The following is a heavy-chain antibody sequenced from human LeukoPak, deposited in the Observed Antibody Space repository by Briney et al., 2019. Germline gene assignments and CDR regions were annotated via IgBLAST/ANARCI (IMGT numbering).Heavy chain of an antibody. Sequence: ASVKVSCKASGYTFTSYGISWVRQAPGQGLEWMGWINPNSGGTNYAQKFQGRVTMTRDTSISTAYMELSRLRSDDTAVYYCARDPPYYDFWTPYGIDVWGQGTTVTVSS. J-gene: IGHJ6*02. CDR3: ARDPPYYDFWTPYGIDV. D-gene: IGHD3-3*01. CDR1: GYTFTSYG. V-gene: IGHV1-2*02. CDR2: INPNSGGT.